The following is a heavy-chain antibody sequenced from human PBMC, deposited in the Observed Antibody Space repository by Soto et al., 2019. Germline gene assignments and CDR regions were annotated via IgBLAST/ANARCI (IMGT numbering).Heavy chain of an antibody. CDR3: ARGFMITFGGVIAEVWGMDV. J-gene: IGHJ6*01. CDR2: ISYDGSNK. Sequence: QVQLVESGGGVVQPGRSLRLSCAASGFTFSSYAMHWVRQAPGKGLEWVAVISYDGSNKYYADSVKGRFTISRDNSKNTLYLQMNSLRAEDTAVYYCARGFMITFGGVIAEVWGMDVW. V-gene: IGHV3-30-3*01. CDR1: GFTFSSYA. D-gene: IGHD3-16*02.